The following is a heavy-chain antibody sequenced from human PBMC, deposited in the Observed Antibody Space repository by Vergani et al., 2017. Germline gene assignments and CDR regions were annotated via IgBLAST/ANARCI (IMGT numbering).Heavy chain of an antibody. CDR1: GYTFTGYY. Sequence: QVQLVQSGAEVKKPGASVKVSCKASGYTFTGYYMHWVRQAPGQGLEWVAVISYDGSNKYYADSVKGRFTISRDNSKNTLYLQMNSLRAEDTAVYYCARAGLDGFSGSYRRDGNWFDPWGQGTLVTVSS. V-gene: IGHV3-30*16. D-gene: IGHD1-26*01. J-gene: IGHJ5*02. CDR2: ISYDGSNK. CDR3: ARAGLDGFSGSYRRDGNWFDP.